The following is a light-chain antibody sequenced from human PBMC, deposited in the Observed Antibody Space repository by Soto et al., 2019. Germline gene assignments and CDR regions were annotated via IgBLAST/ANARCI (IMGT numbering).Light chain of an antibody. CDR1: QSISTY. CDR3: QQSFSTLGWT. J-gene: IGKJ1*01. Sequence: DIQMTQSPSSLSASVGDRVTITCRAGQSISTYLNWYQQKSGKPPKLLISAASSLQSGVPSRFSGSGSGTDFTLTISSLQPEDFATYYCQQSFSTLGWTFDQGTKVEI. CDR2: AAS. V-gene: IGKV1-39*01.